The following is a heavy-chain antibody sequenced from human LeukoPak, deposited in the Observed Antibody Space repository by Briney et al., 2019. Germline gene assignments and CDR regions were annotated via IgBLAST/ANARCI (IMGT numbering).Heavy chain of an antibody. V-gene: IGHV3-23*01. CDR3: ASYDVLTGYSRHPLKG. CDR2: ISGSAGST. CDR1: GFTFSSYA. Sequence: QPGGSLRLSCADSGFTFSSYAMSWVRQAPGKGLKWVSAISGSAGSTYYADSVKGRFTISRDNSKNTLYLQMNSLRAEDTAVYCCASYDVLTGYSRHPLKGWGQGTLVTVSS. J-gene: IGHJ4*02. D-gene: IGHD3-9*01.